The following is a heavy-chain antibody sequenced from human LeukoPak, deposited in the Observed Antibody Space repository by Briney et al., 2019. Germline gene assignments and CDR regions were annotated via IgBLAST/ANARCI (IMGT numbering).Heavy chain of an antibody. Sequence: GGSLRLSCTASGFAFRSHAMHWVRQAPGKGLEWVAFIRYDGSKKFYADSVKGRFTISRDNSKNTLYLQMYSLRAEDTAVYYCAKSHGYSYGFDYWGQGTLVTVSS. D-gene: IGHD5-18*01. J-gene: IGHJ4*02. V-gene: IGHV3-30*02. CDR3: AKSHGYSYGFDY. CDR2: IRYDGSKK. CDR1: GFAFRSHA.